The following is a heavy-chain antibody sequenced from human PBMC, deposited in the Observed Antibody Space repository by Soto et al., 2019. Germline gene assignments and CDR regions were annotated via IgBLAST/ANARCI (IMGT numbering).Heavy chain of an antibody. Sequence: VQLVESGGGLVKPGGSLRLSCAASGFIFATHTINWVRQAPGKGLEWVSSITGSGIYTRYADSVKGRFTISKDNPKASLYLQMKSLGAEDTAVYYGVKEGIGNSREYFDYWGQGTLVTVSS. J-gene: IGHJ4*02. CDR2: ITGSGIYT. CDR1: GFIFATHT. CDR3: VKEGIGNSREYFDY. V-gene: IGHV3-21*02. D-gene: IGHD4-4*01.